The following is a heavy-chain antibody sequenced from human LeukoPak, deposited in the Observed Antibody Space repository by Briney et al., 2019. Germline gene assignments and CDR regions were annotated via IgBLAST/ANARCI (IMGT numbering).Heavy chain of an antibody. CDR2: TYYSSST. D-gene: IGHD6-13*01. J-gene: IGHJ5*02. Sequence: SETLSLTCTVSGASISSSTYYWGWIRQTPGEGLEWIGYTYYSSSTYYNPSLKSRVTISVDTPKNQFSLKLSSVTAADTAVYYCARDLGIAAAGTSLRHYNWFDPWGQGTLVTVSS. CDR3: ARDLGIAAAGTSLRHYNWFDP. CDR1: GASISSSTYY. V-gene: IGHV4-39*07.